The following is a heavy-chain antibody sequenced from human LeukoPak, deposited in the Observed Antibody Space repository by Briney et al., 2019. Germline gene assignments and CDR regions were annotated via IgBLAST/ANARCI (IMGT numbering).Heavy chain of an antibody. D-gene: IGHD2-15*01. V-gene: IGHV3-23*01. J-gene: IGHJ4*02. CDR1: GFTFRSYG. Sequence: GGSLRLSCAASGFTFRSYGISWVRQAPGNGLEWVTEISSSGGSTSYAASVKCRFTISRHNSKNTLYLQMNSLRAEHRAVDYFAKVPSCSGGSCYSFDCWGQGAMVTVCS. CDR3: AKVPSCSGGSCYSFDC. CDR2: ISSSGGST.